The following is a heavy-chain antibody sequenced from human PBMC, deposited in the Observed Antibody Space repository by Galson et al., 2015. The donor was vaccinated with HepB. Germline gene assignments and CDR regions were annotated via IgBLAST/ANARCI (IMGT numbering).Heavy chain of an antibody. CDR3: ARAEGELLPGYYYYGMDV. J-gene: IGHJ6*02. CDR2: ISSSSSTI. CDR1: GFTFSSYS. D-gene: IGHD1-26*01. V-gene: IGHV3-48*02. Sequence: SLRLSCAASGFTFSSYSMNWGRQAPWKGLEWVSYISSSSSTIYYADSVKGRFTISRDNAKNSLYLQMNSLRDEDTAVYYCARAEGELLPGYYYYGMDVWSQGTTVTVSS.